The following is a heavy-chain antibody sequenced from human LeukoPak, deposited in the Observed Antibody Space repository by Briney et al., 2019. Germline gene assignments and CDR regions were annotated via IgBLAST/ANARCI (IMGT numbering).Heavy chain of an antibody. D-gene: IGHD2-2*01. J-gene: IGHJ1*01. CDR2: INPNSGGT. Sequence: GASVNVSCKASVYTFTGYYMHWVRQAPGQGREWVGWINPNSGGTNYAQKFQGRVTMTRDTSISTSYMELSRLRSHDTAVYYCARVGCSSTSCYEYFQHWGQGTLVTVSS. CDR3: ARVGCSSTSCYEYFQH. CDR1: VYTFTGYY. V-gene: IGHV1-2*02.